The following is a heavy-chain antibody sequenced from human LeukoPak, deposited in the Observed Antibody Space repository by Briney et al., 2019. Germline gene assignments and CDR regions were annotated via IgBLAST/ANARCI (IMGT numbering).Heavy chain of an antibody. D-gene: IGHD3-9*01. Sequence: SEALSLSGTVSGVSVSIGSYYWSWIRQPPGKGLEWIGYIYYSGSTNYNPSLQSRVTISVETSKNQFSLKLSSVTAADTAVYYCARDAKILTGYYQKYYGMDVWG. CDR2: IYYSGST. J-gene: IGHJ6*02. V-gene: IGHV4-61*01. CDR1: GVSVSIGSYY. CDR3: ARDAKILTGYYQKYYGMDV.